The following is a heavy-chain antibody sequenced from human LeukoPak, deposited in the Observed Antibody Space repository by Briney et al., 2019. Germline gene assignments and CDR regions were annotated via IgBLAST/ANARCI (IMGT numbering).Heavy chain of an antibody. CDR1: GFTFSSYA. CDR2: ISGSGGST. V-gene: IGHV3-23*01. J-gene: IGHJ4*02. Sequence: GGSLRLSCAASGFTFSSYAMSWVRQAPGKGLEWVSAISGSGGSTYYADSVKGRFTISRDNSKNTLYLQMNSLRAEDTAVYYCAKASGTDSSGHYGHPFDYWGQGTLVTVSS. CDR3: AKASGTDSSGHYGHPFDY. D-gene: IGHD3-22*01.